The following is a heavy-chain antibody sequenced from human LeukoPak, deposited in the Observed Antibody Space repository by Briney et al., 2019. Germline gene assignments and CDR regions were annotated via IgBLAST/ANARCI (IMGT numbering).Heavy chain of an antibody. J-gene: IGHJ5*02. CDR3: ARAEYYDSSGPNWFDP. D-gene: IGHD3-22*01. V-gene: IGHV1-2*02. CDR1: GYTFTGYY. CDR2: INPNSGVT. Sequence: ASVKVSCKASGYTFTGYYMHWVRQAPGQGLEWMGWINPNSGVTNYAQKFQGRVTMTRDTSISTAYMELSRLRSGDTAVYYCARAEYYDSSGPNWFDPWGQGTLVTVSS.